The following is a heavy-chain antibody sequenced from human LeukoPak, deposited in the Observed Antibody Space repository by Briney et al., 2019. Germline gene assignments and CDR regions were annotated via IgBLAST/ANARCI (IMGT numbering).Heavy chain of an antibody. CDR3: ARGGTIFGVALPRLNWFDP. CDR1: GGSFSGYY. D-gene: IGHD3-3*01. CDR2: INHSGST. J-gene: IGHJ5*02. V-gene: IGHV4-34*01. Sequence: SETLSLTCAVYGGSFSGYYWSWIRQPPGKGLEWIGEINHSGSTNYNPSLKSRVTISVDTSKNQFSLKLSSVTAADTAVYYCARGGTIFGVALPRLNWFDPWGQRTLVTVSS.